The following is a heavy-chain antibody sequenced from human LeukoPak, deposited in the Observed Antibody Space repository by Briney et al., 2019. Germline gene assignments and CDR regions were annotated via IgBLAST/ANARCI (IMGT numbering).Heavy chain of an antibody. J-gene: IGHJ6*02. CDR3: ARDPRSSAADPLNYYYYYGMDV. V-gene: IGHV3-30*03. Sequence: PGGSLRLSCAASGFTFSSYGMHWVRQAPGKGLEWVAVISYDGSNEYYADSVKGRFTISRDNSKNTLYLQMSSLRAEDTAVYYCARDPRSSAADPLNYYYYYGMDVWGQGTTVTVSS. CDR2: ISYDGSNE. D-gene: IGHD6-13*01. CDR1: GFTFSSYG.